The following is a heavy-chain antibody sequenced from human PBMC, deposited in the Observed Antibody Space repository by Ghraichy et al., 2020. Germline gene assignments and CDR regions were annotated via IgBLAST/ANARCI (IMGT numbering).Heavy chain of an antibody. J-gene: IGHJ4*02. D-gene: IGHD1-1*01. CDR2: IYFDGSDR. Sequence: LSLTCAASGFTFRSYGMHWVRQAPGKGLESVAFIYFDGSDRYYADAVKGRFTISRDNSKNTLDLQMNTLRAEDTGVYYCARGAGTKARLCDFWGQGTPLTVSS. V-gene: IGHV3-33*01. CDR3: ARGAGTKARLCDF. CDR1: GFTFRSYG.